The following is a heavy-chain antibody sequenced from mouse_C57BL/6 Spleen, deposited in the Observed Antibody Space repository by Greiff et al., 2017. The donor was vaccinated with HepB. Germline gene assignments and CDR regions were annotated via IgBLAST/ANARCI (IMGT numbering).Heavy chain of an antibody. V-gene: IGHV5-12*01. CDR2: ISNGGGST. CDR1: GFTFSDYY. CDR3: ARRLDYDDGSYAMDY. J-gene: IGHJ4*01. D-gene: IGHD2-4*01. Sequence: EVMLVESGGGLVQPGGSLKLSCAASGFTFSDYYMYWVRQTPEKRLEWVAYISNGGGSTYYPDTVKGRFTISRDNAKNTLYLQMSRLKSEDTAMYYCARRLDYDDGSYAMDYWGQGTSVTVSS.